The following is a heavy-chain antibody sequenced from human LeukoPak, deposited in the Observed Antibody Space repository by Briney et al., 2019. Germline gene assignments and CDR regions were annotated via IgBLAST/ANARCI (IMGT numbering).Heavy chain of an antibody. CDR3: ARGYSSGWYVD. V-gene: IGHV4-59*01. Sequence: SETLSLTCTVSGGSISSYYWSWIRQPPGKGLEWIGYIYYSGSTIYNPSLKSRVTISVDTSKNQFSLKLSSVTAADTAVYYCARGYSSGWYVDWGQGTLVTASS. D-gene: IGHD6-19*01. CDR1: GGSISSYY. J-gene: IGHJ4*02. CDR2: IYYSGST.